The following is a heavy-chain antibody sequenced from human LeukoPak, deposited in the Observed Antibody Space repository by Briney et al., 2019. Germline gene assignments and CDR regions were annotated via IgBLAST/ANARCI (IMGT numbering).Heavy chain of an antibody. CDR3: ATRGQAYFDY. D-gene: IGHD3-10*01. V-gene: IGHV4-34*01. J-gene: IGHJ4*02. CDR2: INHSGST. CDR1: GGSFSGYY. Sequence: SETLSLTCAVYGGSFSGYYWSWIRQPPGKGPEWIGEINHSGSTNYNPSLKSRVTISVDTSKNQFSLKLSSVTAADTAVYYCATRGQAYFDYWGQGTLVTVSS.